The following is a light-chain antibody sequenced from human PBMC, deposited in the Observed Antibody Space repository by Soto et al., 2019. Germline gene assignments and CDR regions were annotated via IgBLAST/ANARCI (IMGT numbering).Light chain of an antibody. V-gene: IGKV3-20*01. CDR2: AAS. CDR3: QHYGSSMFT. CDR1: QSVTVNS. Sequence: EILLTQSPSTLSLSPGEGVTLSCRASQSVTVNSLAWYQQKPGQAPRLLIYAASTRAAAVPDRFTGSGSGTDFTLTIRRLEPEDFAVYYCQHYGSSMFTFGQGTKVDIK. J-gene: IGKJ2*01.